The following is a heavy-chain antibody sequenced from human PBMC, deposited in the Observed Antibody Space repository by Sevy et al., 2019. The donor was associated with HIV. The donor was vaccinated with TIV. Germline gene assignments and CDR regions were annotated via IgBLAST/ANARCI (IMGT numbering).Heavy chain of an antibody. D-gene: IGHD6-13*01. CDR1: GYTFNNYY. CDR2: MNPSGGST. V-gene: IGHV1-46*02. CDR3: ARGVGTGRCFDY. J-gene: IGHJ4*02. Sequence: ASVKVSCKASGYTFNNYYIHWVRQAPGQGLEWMGVMNPSGGSTYYAQIFQGRVTMTRDTLMSTVYMELSSLRSEDTAVYFCARGVGTGRCFDYWGQGTLVTVSS.